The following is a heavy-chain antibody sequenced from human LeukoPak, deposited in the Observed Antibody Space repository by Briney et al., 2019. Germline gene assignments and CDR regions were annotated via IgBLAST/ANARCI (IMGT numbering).Heavy chain of an antibody. CDR1: GFTFSSYA. V-gene: IGHV3-23*01. D-gene: IGHD3-16*01. J-gene: IGHJ5*02. CDR3: ASGWGSYGFDL. Sequence: GGSLRLSCAASGFTFSSYAMSWVRQAPGKGLEWVSDISGSGDIIYYTDSVKGRFTISRDNSKTTLYLQMNSLRAEDTAVYYCASGWGSYGFDLWGQGTLVTVSS. CDR2: ISGSGDII.